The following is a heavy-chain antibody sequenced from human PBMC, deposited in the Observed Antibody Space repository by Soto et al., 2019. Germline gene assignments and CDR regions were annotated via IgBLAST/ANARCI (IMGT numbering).Heavy chain of an antibody. D-gene: IGHD2-15*01. CDR1: GFTFSSYA. CDR3: AKVGRGRMVVVVAAPFDY. Sequence: PGGSLRLSCAASGFTFSSYAMSWVRQAPGKGLEWVSAISGSGGSTYYADSVKGRFTISRDNSKNTLYLQMNSLRAEDTAVYYCAKVGRGRMVVVVAAPFDYRGQRTLVTVSS. J-gene: IGHJ4*02. V-gene: IGHV3-23*01. CDR2: ISGSGGST.